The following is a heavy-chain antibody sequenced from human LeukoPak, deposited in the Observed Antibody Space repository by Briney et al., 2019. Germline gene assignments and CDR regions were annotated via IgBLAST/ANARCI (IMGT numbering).Heavy chain of an antibody. CDR2: ISGSGGST. CDR1: GFTFSSYA. CDR3: ASSATVVTHFDY. V-gene: IGHV3-23*01. D-gene: IGHD4-23*01. Sequence: PGGSLRLSCAASGFTFSSYAMCWVRQAPGKGLQWVSAISGSGGSTYYADSVKGRFTISRDNSKNTLYLQMDSLRAEDTAVYYCASSATVVTHFDYWGQGTLVTVSS. J-gene: IGHJ4*02.